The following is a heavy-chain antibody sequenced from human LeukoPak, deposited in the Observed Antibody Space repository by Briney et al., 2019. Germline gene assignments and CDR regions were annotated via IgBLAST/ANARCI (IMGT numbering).Heavy chain of an antibody. CDR1: GYTFTGYY. J-gene: IGHJ4*02. CDR3: ARDRCSSTSCYGFFDY. CDR2: INPNSGGT. D-gene: IGHD2-2*01. Sequence: GASVKVSCKASGYTFTGYYMHWVRQAPGQGLEWMGWINPNSGGTNYAQKFQGRVTMTRDTSISTAYMELSRLRSDDTAVYYCARDRCSSTSCYGFFDYWGQGTLVTVSS. V-gene: IGHV1-2*02.